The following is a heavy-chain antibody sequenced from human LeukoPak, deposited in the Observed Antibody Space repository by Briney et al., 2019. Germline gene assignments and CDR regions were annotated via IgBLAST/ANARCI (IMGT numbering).Heavy chain of an antibody. D-gene: IGHD1-26*01. CDR3: ARDGSNYALDY. CDR1: GFTFSSYS. CDR2: ISSGRNTI. Sequence: PGGSLRLSCAASGFTFSSYSMNWVRQAPGKGLEWVSYISSGRNTIHYADSVKGRFTISRDNVKNSLYLQMSSLRAEDTAVYYCARDGSNYALDYWGRGTLVTVSS. V-gene: IGHV3-48*01. J-gene: IGHJ4*02.